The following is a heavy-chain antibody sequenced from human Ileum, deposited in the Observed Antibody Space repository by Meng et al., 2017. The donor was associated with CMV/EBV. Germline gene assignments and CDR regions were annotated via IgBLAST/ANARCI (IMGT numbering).Heavy chain of an antibody. D-gene: IGHD2-21*02. V-gene: IGHV4-30-4*08. CDR2: MYYSGST. J-gene: IGHJ2*01. CDR1: GRSISGGDYY. Sequence: CGRSISGGDYYWSWIRQSPGKGLEWIGFMYYSGSTQYNPALKSRAAISVDPFKNHFSLKLSSVTAADTAVYFCAREVTAGPDWYFDLWGRGFLVTVSS. CDR3: AREVTAGPDWYFDL.